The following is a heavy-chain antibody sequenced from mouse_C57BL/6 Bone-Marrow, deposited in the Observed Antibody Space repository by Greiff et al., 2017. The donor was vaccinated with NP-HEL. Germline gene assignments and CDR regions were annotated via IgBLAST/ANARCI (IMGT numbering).Heavy chain of an antibody. CDR2: ISSGGSYT. Sequence: DVKLVESGGDLVKPGGSLKLSCAASGFTFSSYGMSWVRQTPDKRLEWVATISSGGSYTYYPDSVKGRFTISRDNAKNTLYLQMSSLKFEDTAMYYCARPDYYRYFDVWGTGTTVTVSS. CDR3: ARPDYYRYFDV. D-gene: IGHD2-13*01. J-gene: IGHJ1*03. CDR1: GFTFSSYG. V-gene: IGHV5-6*02.